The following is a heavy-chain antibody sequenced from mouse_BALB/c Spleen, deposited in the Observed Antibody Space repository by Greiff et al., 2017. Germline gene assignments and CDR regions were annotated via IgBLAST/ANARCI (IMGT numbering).Heavy chain of an antibody. CDR1: GYTFTSYW. Sequence: QVQLKQPGAELVRPGASVKLSCKASGYTFTSYWINWVKQRPGQGLEWIGNIYPSDSYTNYNQKFKDKATLTVDKSSSTAYMQLSSPTSEDSAVYYCTTGGYYGSSYFDYWGQGTTLTVSS. V-gene: IGHV1-69*02. J-gene: IGHJ2*01. CDR2: IYPSDSYT. D-gene: IGHD1-1*01. CDR3: TTGGYYGSSYFDY.